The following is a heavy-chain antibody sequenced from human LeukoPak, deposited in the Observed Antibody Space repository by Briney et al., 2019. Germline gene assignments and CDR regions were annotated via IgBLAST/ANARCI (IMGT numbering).Heavy chain of an antibody. Sequence: GSLRLSCAASGFTLSTCGMHWVRQAPGKGLEWVAMISHDGNSKQYADFAKGRFTISRDNSKNTLYLEMNSLRTEDTAAYHCAKDLYDNDWYNYFDPWGQGALVTVSS. J-gene: IGHJ5*02. CDR3: AKDLYDNDWYNYFDP. V-gene: IGHV3-30*18. CDR1: GFTLSTCG. D-gene: IGHD5-24*01. CDR2: ISHDGNSK.